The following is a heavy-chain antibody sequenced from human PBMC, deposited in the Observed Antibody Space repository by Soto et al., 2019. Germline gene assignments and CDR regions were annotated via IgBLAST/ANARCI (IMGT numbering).Heavy chain of an antibody. CDR1: GFTFSSYG. D-gene: IGHD6-13*01. CDR3: ARDFYSSSLYYGMDV. CDR2: IWYDGSNK. V-gene: IGHV3-33*01. J-gene: IGHJ6*02. Sequence: GGSLRLSCAASGFTFSSYGMHWARQAPGKGLEWVAVIWYDGSNKYYADSVRGRFTISRDNSKNTLYLQMNSLRAEDTAVYYCARDFYSSSLYYGMDVWGQGTTVTVSS.